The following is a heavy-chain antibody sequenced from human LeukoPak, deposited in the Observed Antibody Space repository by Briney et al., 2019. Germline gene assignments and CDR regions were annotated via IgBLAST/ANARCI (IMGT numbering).Heavy chain of an antibody. D-gene: IGHD6-19*01. CDR3: ARTPWSSGWEDY. J-gene: IGHJ4*02. CDR2: ISTDGSST. CDR1: GFTFSGYW. V-gene: IGHV3-74*01. Sequence: GGSLRLSCAASGFTFSGYWMHWVRQAPGKGLVWVSRISTDGSSTSYADSVKGRFTISRDNAKNTLYLQMNSLRAEDTAVYYCARTPWSSGWEDYWGQGTLVTVSS.